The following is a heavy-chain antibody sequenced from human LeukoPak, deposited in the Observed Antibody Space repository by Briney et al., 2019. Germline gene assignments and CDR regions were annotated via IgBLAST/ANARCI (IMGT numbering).Heavy chain of an antibody. CDR3: ARARFGYNRGPFDY. D-gene: IGHD5-24*01. CDR2: ISGSGGST. J-gene: IGHJ4*02. Sequence: GGSLRLSCAASGFTFSSYAMSWVRQAPGKGLEWVSAISGSGGSTYYADSVEGRFTISRDNSKNTLYLQMNSLRPEDTAVYYCARARFGYNRGPFDYWGQGILVTVSS. V-gene: IGHV3-23*01. CDR1: GFTFSSYA.